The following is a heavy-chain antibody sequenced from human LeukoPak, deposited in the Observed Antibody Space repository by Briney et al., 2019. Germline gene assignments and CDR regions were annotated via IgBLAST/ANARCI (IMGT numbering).Heavy chain of an antibody. D-gene: IGHD4-17*01. J-gene: IGHJ5*02. V-gene: IGHV1-18*01. Sequence: AAVNLSCKGSGYTFTSCGNSWVRHAPGQGLEWVGWISAYDGTTNYDQKLRGRVTMTTDTYTSTAYMELRSLRSDDAAEYYCASHVHDDGESWGQGTMVTVSS. CDR3: ASHVHDDGES. CDR1: GYTFTSCG. CDR2: ISAYDGTT.